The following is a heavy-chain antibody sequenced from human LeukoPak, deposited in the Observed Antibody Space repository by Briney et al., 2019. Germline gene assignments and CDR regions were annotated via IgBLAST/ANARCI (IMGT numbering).Heavy chain of an antibody. CDR3: ARVPRGSGWLWYFDL. CDR1: GFTFSSYS. V-gene: IGHV3-21*04. J-gene: IGHJ2*01. Sequence: GGSLRLPCAASGFTFSSYSMNWVRQAPGKGLEWVSSISSSSSYIYYADSVKGRFTISRDNSKNTLYLQMNSLRAEDTAVYYCARVPRGSGWLWYFDLWGRGTLVTVSS. D-gene: IGHD6-19*01. CDR2: ISSSSSYI.